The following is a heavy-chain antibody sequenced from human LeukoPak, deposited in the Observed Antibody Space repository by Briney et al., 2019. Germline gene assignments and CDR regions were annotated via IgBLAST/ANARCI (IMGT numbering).Heavy chain of an antibody. CDR2: ISSSSSTI. CDR1: GSTFITYS. J-gene: IGHJ4*02. V-gene: IGHV3-48*01. CDR3: ARGSTYYDSSGQVPFDY. Sequence: QTGGSLRLSCAPPGSTFITYSMTWVGKAPGKGLEWVSYISSSSSTIYYADSVKGRFTISRDNAKDSLYLQMNSLRAEDTAVYYCARGSTYYDSSGQVPFDYWGQGTLVTVSS. D-gene: IGHD3-22*01.